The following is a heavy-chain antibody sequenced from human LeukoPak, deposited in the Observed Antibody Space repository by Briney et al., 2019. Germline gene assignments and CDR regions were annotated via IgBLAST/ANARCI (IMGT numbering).Heavy chain of an antibody. CDR1: GFTFSSYW. V-gene: IGHV3-7*01. Sequence: GGSLRLSCAASGFTFSSYWMSWVRQAPGKGLEWVANIKQDGSEKYYVDSVKGRFTISRDNAKNSLYLQMNSLRAEDTAVYYCAKNSIAARRGLFVFWGQGTLVPVSS. D-gene: IGHD6-6*01. CDR2: IKQDGSEK. CDR3: AKNSIAARRGLFVF. J-gene: IGHJ4*02.